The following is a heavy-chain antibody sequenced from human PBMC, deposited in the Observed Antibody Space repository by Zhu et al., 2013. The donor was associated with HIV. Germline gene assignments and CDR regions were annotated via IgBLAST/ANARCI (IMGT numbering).Heavy chain of an antibody. V-gene: IGHV1-69*06. Sequence: QVRVGGQSEAEVKKPGAVSEGLLQDFQLHFSRDGITWVRQAPGQGLEWMGGIVTLFGTANYAQNFQGRVTITADKSMNTVYMIVSSLTSDDTAVYYCARDEQIAFGAVIAPNMAVWGQGTTITVSS. CDR2: IVTLFGTA. CDR1: LHFSRDG. D-gene: IGHD3-16*02. CDR3: ARDEQIAFGAVIAPNMAV. J-gene: IGHJ6*02.